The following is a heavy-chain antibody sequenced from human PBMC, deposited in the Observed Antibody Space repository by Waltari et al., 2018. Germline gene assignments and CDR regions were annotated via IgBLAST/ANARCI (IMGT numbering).Heavy chain of an antibody. Sequence: QLQLQESGPGLVKPSETLSLTCTVSGGSISSSSYYWGWIRQPPGKGLEWIGSIYYSGSTYYNPSLKSRVTISVDTSKNQFSLKLSSVTAADTAMYYCARGRGGIWPLYMDVWGKGTTVTVSS. CDR1: GGSISSSSYY. CDR3: ARGRGGIWPLYMDV. D-gene: IGHD6-13*01. CDR2: IYYSGST. V-gene: IGHV4-39*07. J-gene: IGHJ6*03.